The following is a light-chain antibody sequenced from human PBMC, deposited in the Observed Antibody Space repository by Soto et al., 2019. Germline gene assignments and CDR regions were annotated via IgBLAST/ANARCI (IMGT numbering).Light chain of an antibody. CDR2: WSS. CDR1: QSLLYSSNNNNY. J-gene: IGKJ4*01. V-gene: IGKV4-1*01. CDR3: QQYYETPLT. Sequence: DIVMTQSPDSLPVSRVGMSIINCNASQSLLYSSNNNNYLGCYQQKPGQPPKLLISWSSTRESGVPDRFSGSGSGTDFTLTISTLQAEDVALYYCQQYYETPLTFGGGTKVDI.